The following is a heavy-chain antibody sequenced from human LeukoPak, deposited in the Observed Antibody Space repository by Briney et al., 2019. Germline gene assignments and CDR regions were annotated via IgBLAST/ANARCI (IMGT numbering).Heavy chain of an antibody. CDR1: GYTFTNNW. CDR3: ARRRAEFDY. CDR2: IYPGNSEI. J-gene: IGHJ4*02. D-gene: IGHD6-25*01. V-gene: IGHV5-51*01. Sequence: GESLKISCKASGYTFTNNWIGWVRRMPGKGLEWIGIIYPGNSEIRYSPSFQGQVTISVDKSISTAFLQWSSLKASDTAIYYCARRRAEFDYWGQGTLVTVSS.